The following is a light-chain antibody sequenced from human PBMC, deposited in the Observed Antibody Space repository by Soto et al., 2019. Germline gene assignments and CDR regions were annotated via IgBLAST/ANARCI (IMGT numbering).Light chain of an antibody. CDR3: AAWDGSLNVVV. J-gene: IGLJ2*01. CDR2: TNT. Sequence: QPVLTQPPSASGTPGQRVTISCSGSTSNIGTNPVTWYQHLPGTAPKLLIYTNTQRPSGVPDRFSGSKSGTSASLAVSGLQSEDEGDYYCAAWDGSLNVVVFGGGTKVTVL. V-gene: IGLV1-44*01. CDR1: TSNIGTNP.